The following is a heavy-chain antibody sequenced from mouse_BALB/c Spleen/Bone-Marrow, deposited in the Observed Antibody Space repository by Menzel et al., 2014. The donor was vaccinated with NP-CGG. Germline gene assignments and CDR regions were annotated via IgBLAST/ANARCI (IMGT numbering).Heavy chain of an antibody. D-gene: IGHD1-1*01. V-gene: IGHV2-9*02. CDR1: GFSLTSYG. Sequence: VQVVESGPGLVAPSQSLSITCTVSGFSLTSYGVHWVRRPPGKGLEWLGVIWAGGSTNYNSALMSRLSISKDNSKSQVFLKMNSLQTDDTAMYYCARDYYGSLYAMDYWGQGTSVTVSS. J-gene: IGHJ4*01. CDR3: ARDYYGSLYAMDY. CDR2: IWAGGST.